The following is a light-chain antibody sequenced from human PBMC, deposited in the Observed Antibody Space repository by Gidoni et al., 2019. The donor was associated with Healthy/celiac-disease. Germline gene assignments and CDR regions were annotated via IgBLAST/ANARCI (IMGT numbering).Light chain of an antibody. V-gene: IGKV1-NL1*01. CDR3: QQHHRLPLT. J-gene: IGKJ4*01. CDR1: QEIGNS. CDR2: STS. Sequence: VQMTQSPSSLSASLRDRVTITCRASQEIGNSLAWYQQKPGKAPGLLLSSTSTLQNGVPSRFSGGRSGADYTLVINSLQPEDSATYYCQQHHRLPLTFGGGTKVEIK.